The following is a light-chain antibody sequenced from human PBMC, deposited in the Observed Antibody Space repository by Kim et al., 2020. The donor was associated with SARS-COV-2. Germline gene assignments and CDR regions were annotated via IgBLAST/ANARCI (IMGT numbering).Light chain of an antibody. CDR1: KIGSKS. Sequence: YELTQPPSVSVAPGTTATITCGGNKIGSKSVHWYRQKPGQAPVVVIYYDSDRPSGIPDRFSGSNSGNTATLTIHMVEAGDEADYFCQVWDSSSDHVVFGGGTKVTVL. V-gene: IGLV3-21*01. CDR2: YDS. J-gene: IGLJ2*01. CDR3: QVWDSSSDHVV.